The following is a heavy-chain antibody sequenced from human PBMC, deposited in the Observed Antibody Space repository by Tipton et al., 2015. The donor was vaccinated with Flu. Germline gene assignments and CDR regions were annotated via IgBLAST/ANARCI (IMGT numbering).Heavy chain of an antibody. V-gene: IGHV4-4*07. D-gene: IGHD3-16*01. J-gene: IGHJ3*01. CDR3: ARFGGRDDAFDL. Sequence: TLSLTCTVSGDSISRNYWSWIRQPAGKGLEWIGQIYPRGDTKYNPSLNSRITMSVDMSQNQFSLTLTSVTAADTAVYYCARFGGRDDAFDLWGQGTGVIVSS. CDR1: GDSISRNY. CDR2: IYPRGDT.